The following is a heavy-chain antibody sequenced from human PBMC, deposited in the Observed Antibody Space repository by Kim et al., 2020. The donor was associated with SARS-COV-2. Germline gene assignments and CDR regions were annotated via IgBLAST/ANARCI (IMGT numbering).Heavy chain of an antibody. CDR2: ISGSGGST. CDR1: GFTFSSYA. CDR3: AKDRLVVVVAEPLDY. Sequence: GGSPRLSCAASGFTFSSYAMSWVRQAPGKGLEWVSAISGSGGSTYYADSVKGRFTISRDNSKNTLYLQMNSLRAEDTAVYYCAKDRLVVVVAEPLDYWGQGTLVTVSS. D-gene: IGHD2-15*01. V-gene: IGHV3-23*01. J-gene: IGHJ4*02.